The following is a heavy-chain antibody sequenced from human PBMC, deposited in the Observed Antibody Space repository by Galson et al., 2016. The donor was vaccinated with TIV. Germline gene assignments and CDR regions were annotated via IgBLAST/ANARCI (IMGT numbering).Heavy chain of an antibody. CDR2: IWYDGSDK. J-gene: IGHJ4*02. Sequence: SLRLSCAASGFTFGSYGMHWVRQAPGKGLEWVAFIWYDGSDKNYGDSVKGRFTISRDNSKNTLYLQMDSLRAEDTAVYFCAKTTPAEIQLGYYFDFWGRGTLVTVSS. V-gene: IGHV3-33*06. CDR1: GFTFGSYG. D-gene: IGHD5-18*01. CDR3: AKTTPAEIQLGYYFDF.